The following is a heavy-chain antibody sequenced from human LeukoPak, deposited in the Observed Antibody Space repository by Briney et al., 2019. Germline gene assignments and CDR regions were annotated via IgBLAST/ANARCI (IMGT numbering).Heavy chain of an antibody. V-gene: IGHV4-59*08. CDR3: ARRNPTAAGFD. D-gene: IGHD6-13*01. CDR1: GAXISGHY. J-gene: IGHJ4*02. Sequence: SETLSLTCTVSGAXISGHYWNWIRQPPGKGLEWIGYIYDSGSTNYNPSLKSRVTFSDDTSNNQFSLKLTSVTAADTAVYYCARRNPTAAGFDWGQGILVTVSS. CDR2: IYDSGST.